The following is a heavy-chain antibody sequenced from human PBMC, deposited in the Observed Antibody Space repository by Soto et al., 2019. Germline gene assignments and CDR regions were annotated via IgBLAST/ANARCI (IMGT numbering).Heavy chain of an antibody. CDR1: CGSIISSSYY. D-gene: IGHD3-10*01. V-gene: IGHV4-39*01. J-gene: IGHJ6*02. CDR2: IYYSGST. Sequence: SETLSLTCTFSCGSIISSSYYWGWIRQPPGKGLEWIGSIYYSGSTYYNPSLKSRVTISVDTSKNQFSLKLSSVTAADTAVYYCARHEGITMVRGMYYYGMDVWGQGTTVTVSS. CDR3: ARHEGITMVRGMYYYGMDV.